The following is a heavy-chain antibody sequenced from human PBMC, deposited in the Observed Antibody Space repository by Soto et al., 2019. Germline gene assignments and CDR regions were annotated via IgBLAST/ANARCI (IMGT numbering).Heavy chain of an antibody. V-gene: IGHV1-2*04. CDR1: GYTXXXXX. D-gene: IGHD5-12*01. CDR2: ISPNSGGT. Sequence: VASVKVSCKASGYTXXXXXXHWVRQAPGQGLEWMGWISPNSGGTNYAQKFQGWVTMTRDTSISTAYMELSRLRSDDTAVYYCAISRRDGYKTFYYWGQGTLGTVAS. CDR3: AISRRDGYKTFYY. J-gene: IGHJ4*02.